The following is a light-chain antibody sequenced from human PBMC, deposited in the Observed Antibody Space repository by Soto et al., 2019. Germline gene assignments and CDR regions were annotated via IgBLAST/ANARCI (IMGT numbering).Light chain of an antibody. Sequence: EIVLTQSPATLSLSPGERATLSCRASQSVSSSYLGWYQQKAGQANRLIIYGASNRGTGIPDRFSGSGSGTDFPLTISRLEPEDFAVYYCQQYGSSGTFGQGTKVDIK. J-gene: IGKJ1*01. CDR3: QQYGSSGT. CDR1: QSVSSSY. CDR2: GAS. V-gene: IGKV3-20*01.